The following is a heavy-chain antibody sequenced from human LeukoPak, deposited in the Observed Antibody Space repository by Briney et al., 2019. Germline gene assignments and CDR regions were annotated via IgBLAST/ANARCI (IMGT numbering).Heavy chain of an antibody. J-gene: IGHJ4*02. CDR1: GGSFSGYY. Sequence: SETLSLTCAVYGGSFSGYYWSWIRQPPGKGLEWIGEINHSGSTNYNPSLKSRVTISVDTSKNQFSLKLSSVTAADTAVYYCARGSRSKGSDYGGRGTLVTVSS. V-gene: IGHV4-34*01. CDR2: INHSGST. CDR3: ARGSRSKGSDY. D-gene: IGHD3-10*01.